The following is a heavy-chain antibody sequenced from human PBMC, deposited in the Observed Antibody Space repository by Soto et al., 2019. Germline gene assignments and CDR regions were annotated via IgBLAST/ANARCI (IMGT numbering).Heavy chain of an antibody. J-gene: IGHJ5*02. Sequence: GSLRLSCAGPGFTLSDHYIDWVRQAPGKGLEWVGRSRDKAQGYSTAYAASVKGRFTTSRDESKNSVYLQMDSLRVEDTAVYYCAREGALKPFSSWGQGALVTVSS. V-gene: IGHV3-72*01. CDR1: GFTLSDHY. CDR3: AREGALKPFSS. CDR2: SRDKAQGYST.